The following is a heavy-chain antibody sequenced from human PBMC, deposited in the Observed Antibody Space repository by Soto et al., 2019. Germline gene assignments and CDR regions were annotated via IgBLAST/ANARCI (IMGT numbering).Heavy chain of an antibody. V-gene: IGHV1-69*01. Sequence: QVQLVQSGAEVKKPGSSVKVACKSSGGTFSSYSINWVRQAPGQGLEWMGEIIPIFGTANYAQKFQGRVTITADESTSTAYMELSSLRSEDTAVYYCARDGGRHSGGIDYWGQGTLVTVSS. D-gene: IGHD1-26*01. CDR3: ARDGGRHSGGIDY. J-gene: IGHJ4*02. CDR1: GGTFSSYS. CDR2: IIPIFGTA.